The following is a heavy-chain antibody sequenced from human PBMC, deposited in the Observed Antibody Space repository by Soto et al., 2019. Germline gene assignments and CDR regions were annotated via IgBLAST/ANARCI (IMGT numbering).Heavy chain of an antibody. Sequence: GGSLRLSCAASGFTFSSYAMSWVRQAPGKGLEWVSSIIGSGGSTYYADSVKGRFTISRDNSKNSLYLQMNSLRADVTAVYYCARDGIAAAGLFDYWGQGTLVTVSS. CDR1: GFTFSSYA. J-gene: IGHJ4*02. D-gene: IGHD6-13*01. V-gene: IGHV3-23*01. CDR3: ARDGIAAAGLFDY. CDR2: IIGSGGST.